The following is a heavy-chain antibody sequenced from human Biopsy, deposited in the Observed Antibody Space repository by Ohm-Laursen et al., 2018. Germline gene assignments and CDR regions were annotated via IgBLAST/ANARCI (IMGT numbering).Heavy chain of an antibody. Sequence: SLRLSCAASGFNFSVYGIHWVRQAPAKGLERVALSWVDGSHHYYADSVKARFTISRDNSKNSLYLHINTLRVEDTAVYYCVTERVDDITKVRGIMTDWGQGTLVIVSS. CDR3: VTERVDDITKVRGIMTD. D-gene: IGHD3-10*01. CDR1: GFNFSVYG. J-gene: IGHJ4*02. V-gene: IGHV3-33*08. CDR2: SWVDGSHH.